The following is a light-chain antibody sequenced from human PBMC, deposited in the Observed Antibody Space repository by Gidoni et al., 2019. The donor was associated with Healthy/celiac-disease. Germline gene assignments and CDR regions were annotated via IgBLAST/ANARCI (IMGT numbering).Light chain of an antibody. Sequence: EIVLTQSPATLSLSPGERATLSCRASQSVSSYLAWYQQKPGQAPRLLIYDASNRATGIPARFSGSGSGTDFTLTISSLEPEDFAVYYCQQRSNAWTFXYXTKVEIK. J-gene: IGKJ1*01. CDR3: QQRSNAWT. CDR2: DAS. V-gene: IGKV3-11*01. CDR1: QSVSSY.